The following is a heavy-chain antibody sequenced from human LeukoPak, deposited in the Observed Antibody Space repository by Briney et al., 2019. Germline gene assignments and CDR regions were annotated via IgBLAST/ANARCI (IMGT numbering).Heavy chain of an antibody. Sequence: ASVKVSCKASGYTFTSYAMHWVRQAPGQRLEWMGWINAGNGNTKYSQKFQGRVTITRDTSASTAYMELSSLRSEDTAVYYCAREGYNWNDVVLPYYFDYWGQGTLVTVSS. CDR3: AREGYNWNDVVLPYYFDY. V-gene: IGHV1-3*01. CDR2: INAGNGNT. D-gene: IGHD1-20*01. CDR1: GYTFTSYA. J-gene: IGHJ4*02.